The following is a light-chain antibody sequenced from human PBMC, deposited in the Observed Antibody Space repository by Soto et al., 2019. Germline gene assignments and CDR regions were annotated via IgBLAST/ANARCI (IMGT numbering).Light chain of an antibody. Sequence: ALTQPPSASGSPGQSVTISCTGTSSDVGGYNYVSWYQQHPGKAPKLMIYEVSKRPSGVPDRFSGSKSGNTASLTVSGLQAEDEADYYCSSYAGSNNSVFGGGTKLTVL. CDR2: EVS. V-gene: IGLV2-8*01. CDR3: SSYAGSNNSV. CDR1: SSDVGGYNY. J-gene: IGLJ2*01.